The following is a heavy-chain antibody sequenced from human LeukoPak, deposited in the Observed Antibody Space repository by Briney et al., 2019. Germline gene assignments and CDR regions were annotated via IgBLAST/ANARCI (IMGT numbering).Heavy chain of an antibody. V-gene: IGHV4-59*01. CDR2: IYYSGST. CDR3: AGILVGAPYGYFDY. D-gene: IGHD1-26*01. Sequence: SETLSLTCTVSGGSISSYYRSWIRQPPGKGLEWIGYIYYSGSTNYNPSLKSRVTISVDTSKNQFSLKLSSVTAADTAVYYCAGILVGAPYGYFDYWGQGTLVTVSS. CDR1: GGSISSYY. J-gene: IGHJ4*02.